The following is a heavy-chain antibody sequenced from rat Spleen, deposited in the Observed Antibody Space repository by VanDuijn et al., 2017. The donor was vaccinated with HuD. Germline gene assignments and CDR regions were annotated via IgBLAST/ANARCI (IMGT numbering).Heavy chain of an antibody. Sequence: EVQLVESGGGLVQPGRSMKLSCAASGFTFSDYAMAWVRQAPKKGLEWVANSIYDGSNTYYRDSVKGLSNFSRDNAKNTLYMQMDSLRSEDTATYYCVRLGGKYSNYINFDYWGQGVMVTVSS. V-gene: IGHV5-17*01. CDR3: VRLGGKYSNYINFDY. D-gene: IGHD1-2*01. J-gene: IGHJ2*01. CDR2: SIYDGSNT. CDR1: GFTFSDYA.